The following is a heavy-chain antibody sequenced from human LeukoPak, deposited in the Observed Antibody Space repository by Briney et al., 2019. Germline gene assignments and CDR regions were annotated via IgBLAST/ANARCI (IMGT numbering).Heavy chain of an antibody. D-gene: IGHD3-10*01. V-gene: IGHV3-48*02. J-gene: IGHJ4*02. CDR3: ARDPSYDYCSGSYDH. Sequence: PGGSLRLSCIASGFTFSSYSMNWVRQAPGKGLEWVSYISSSSSTIYYADSVKGRFTISRDNAKNSLYLQMNSLRDEDTAVYYCARDPSYDYCSGSYDHWGQGTLVTVSS. CDR1: GFTFSSYS. CDR2: ISSSSSTI.